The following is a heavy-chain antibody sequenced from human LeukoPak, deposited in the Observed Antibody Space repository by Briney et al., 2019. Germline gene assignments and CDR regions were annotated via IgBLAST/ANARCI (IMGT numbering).Heavy chain of an antibody. V-gene: IGHV1-2*02. J-gene: IGHJ1*01. CDR3: AREGYSYGSD. CDR2: MNPNSGGT. Sequence: ASVKVSCKASGYTFTSYDINWVRQATGQGLEWMGWMNPNSGGTNYAQKFQGRVTMTRDTSISTAYMELSRLRSDDTAVYYCAREGYSYGSDWGQGTLVTVSS. D-gene: IGHD5-18*01. CDR1: GYTFTSYD.